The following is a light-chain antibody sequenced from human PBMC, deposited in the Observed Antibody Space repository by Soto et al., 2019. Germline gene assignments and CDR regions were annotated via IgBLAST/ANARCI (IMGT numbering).Light chain of an antibody. J-gene: IGKJ4*01. V-gene: IGKV3-11*01. Sequence: EIVLTQSPATLSLSPGERATLSCRASRSIGTYLTWYQQKPGQAPRLLIYDASNRATGIPARFSGSGSGTVFTLTINSLEPEDSAVYYCQKVTFGGGTTVEIK. CDR3: QKVT. CDR1: RSIGTY. CDR2: DAS.